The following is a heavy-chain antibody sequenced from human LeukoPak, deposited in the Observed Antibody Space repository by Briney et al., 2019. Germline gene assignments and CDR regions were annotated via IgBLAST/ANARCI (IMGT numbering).Heavy chain of an antibody. CDR2: IRYDGSNK. V-gene: IGHV3-30*02. CDR3: AKDYSNYNTPPDY. D-gene: IGHD4-11*01. Sequence: PGGSLRLSCAASGFTFSSYWMSWVRQAPGKGLEWVAFIRYDGSNKYYADSVKGRFTISRDNSENTLYLQMNSLRAEDTAVYYCAKDYSNYNTPPDYWGQGTLVTVSS. J-gene: IGHJ4*02. CDR1: GFTFSSYW.